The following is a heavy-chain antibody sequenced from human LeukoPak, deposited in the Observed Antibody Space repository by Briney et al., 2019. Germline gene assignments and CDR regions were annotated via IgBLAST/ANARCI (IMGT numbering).Heavy chain of an antibody. V-gene: IGHV3-66*01. CDR3: AFSYASSWKGFFDY. J-gene: IGHJ4*02. Sequence: GGSLRLSCAASGFTVSSNYMSWVRQAPGKGLEWVSAIYSGGSTYYADSVKGRFTISRDNSKNTLYLQVNSLRAEDTAIYYCAFSYASSWKGFFDYWGQGTLVTVSS. CDR2: IYSGGST. D-gene: IGHD6-13*01. CDR1: GFTVSSNY.